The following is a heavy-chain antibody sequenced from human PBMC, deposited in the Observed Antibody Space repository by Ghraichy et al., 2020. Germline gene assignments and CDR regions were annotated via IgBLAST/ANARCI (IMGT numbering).Heavy chain of an antibody. J-gene: IGHJ4*02. CDR2: ITYDGTGV. CDR3: IRFLPKDNY. CDR1: GLIVTGHW. D-gene: IGHD2-15*01. Sequence: GGSLRLSCAASGLIVTGHWMNWVRQAPGKGLEWVASITYDGTGVSYADSVRGRLTNSRDSAKNTLSLQMNSLRAEDTGVYYCIRFLPKDNYWGQGMVVTVSS. V-gene: IGHV3-74*01.